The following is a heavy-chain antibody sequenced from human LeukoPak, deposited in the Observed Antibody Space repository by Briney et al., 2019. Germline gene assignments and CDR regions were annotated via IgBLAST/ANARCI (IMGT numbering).Heavy chain of an antibody. V-gene: IGHV4-59*03. Sequence: SETLSLTCTVSGGSITDYYWNWIRQSPEKGLEWIGYVYYTGTTYYSPSLKSRVAISLDRSKNQFSLNLNSVTAADTAVYYCARSVLWFGDLGYWGQGILVTISS. CDR2: VYYTGTT. CDR3: ARSVLWFGDLGY. CDR1: GGSITDYY. J-gene: IGHJ4*02. D-gene: IGHD3-10*01.